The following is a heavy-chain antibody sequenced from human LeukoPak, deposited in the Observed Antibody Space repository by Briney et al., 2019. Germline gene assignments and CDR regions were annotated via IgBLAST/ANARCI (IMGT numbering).Heavy chain of an antibody. V-gene: IGHV4-39*01. CDR2: IYYSGTT. D-gene: IGHD2-2*01. CDR1: GGSISSSSYF. Sequence: PSETLSLTCTVSGGSISSSSYFWGWIRQPPGKGLEWLGIIYYSGTTYYNPSLKSRVTISVDTSKNQFPLKLSSVTAAGTAVYYCARRGLYGSSPFDPWGQGTLVTVSS. J-gene: IGHJ5*02. CDR3: ARRGLYGSSPFDP.